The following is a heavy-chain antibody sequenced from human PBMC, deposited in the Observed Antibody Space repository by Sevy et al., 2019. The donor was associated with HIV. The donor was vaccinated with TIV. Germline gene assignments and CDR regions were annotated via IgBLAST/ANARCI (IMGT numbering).Heavy chain of an antibody. CDR2: ISSGYTI. Sequence: GGSLRLSCAASGFTFSDCYMSWIRQAPGKGLGGISYISSGYTIKYADSVKGRFTISRDNAKNSLYLQMNSLRAEDTAVYYCARSDGSGRISYFDYWGQGSLVTVSS. D-gene: IGHD3-10*01. V-gene: IGHV3-11*01. CDR1: GFTFSDCY. CDR3: ARSDGSGRISYFDY. J-gene: IGHJ4*02.